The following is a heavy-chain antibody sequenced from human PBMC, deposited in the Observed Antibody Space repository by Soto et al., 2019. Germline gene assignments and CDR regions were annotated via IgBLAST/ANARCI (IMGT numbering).Heavy chain of an antibody. CDR3: ARELVVPAAKPYYYYYMDV. D-gene: IGHD2-2*02. V-gene: IGHV3-33*01. CDR2: IWYDGSNK. J-gene: IGHJ6*03. CDR1: GFTFSSYG. Sequence: PGGSLRLSCAASGFTFSSYGMHWVRQAPGKGLEWVAVIWYDGSNKYYADSVKGRFTISRDNSKNTLYLQMNSLRAEDTAVYYCARELVVPAAKPYYYYYMDVWGKGTTVTVSS.